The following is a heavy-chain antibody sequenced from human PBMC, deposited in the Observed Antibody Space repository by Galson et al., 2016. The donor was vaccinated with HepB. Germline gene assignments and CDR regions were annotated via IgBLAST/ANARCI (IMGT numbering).Heavy chain of an antibody. CDR3: ARHKVSATEGGFGA. CDR1: GGSLTTYY. J-gene: IGHJ5*02. D-gene: IGHD6-13*01. Sequence: ETLSLTCSISGGSLTTYYLNWIRQPPGKGLEWIGNVSDSGSTTYNPSLESRVTISIDTSKKQFSLKLTSVTAADTAVYYCARHKVSATEGGFGAWGQGTLVTVSS. CDR2: VSDSGST. V-gene: IGHV4-59*01.